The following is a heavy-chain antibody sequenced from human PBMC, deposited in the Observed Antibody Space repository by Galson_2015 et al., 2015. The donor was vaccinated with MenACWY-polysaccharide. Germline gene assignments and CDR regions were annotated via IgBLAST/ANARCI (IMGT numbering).Heavy chain of an antibody. V-gene: IGHV4-39*01. CDR3: ASWLPICSTSCYWDAFDI. CDR2: IYYSGST. CDR1: GGSISSSSYY. Sequence: ETLSLTCTVSGGSISSSSYYWGWIRQPPGKGLEWIGSIYYSGSTYYNPSLKSRVTISVDTSKNQFSLKLSSVTAADTAVYYCASWLPICSTSCYWDAFDIWGQGTMVTVSS. D-gene: IGHD2-2*01. J-gene: IGHJ3*02.